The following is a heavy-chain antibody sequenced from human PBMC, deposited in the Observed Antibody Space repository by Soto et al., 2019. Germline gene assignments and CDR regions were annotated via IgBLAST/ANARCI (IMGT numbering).Heavy chain of an antibody. CDR2: IYTSVST. CDR3: ARSKEAYGSGTGSGMDV. D-gene: IGHD3-10*01. V-gene: IGHV4-4*07. J-gene: IGHJ6*02. Sequence: PXASLSLTCTVCGGCISSYYWSWIRQPAGKGLEWIGRIYTSVSTNYNPSLKSRVTMSVDTSKNQFSLKLSPVTAADTAVYYCARSKEAYGSGTGSGMDVWGQGTTVTAP. CDR1: GGCISSYY.